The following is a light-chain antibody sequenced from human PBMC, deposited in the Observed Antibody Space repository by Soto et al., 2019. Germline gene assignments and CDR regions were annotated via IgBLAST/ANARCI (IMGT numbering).Light chain of an antibody. CDR2: EVS. Sequence: QSVLTQPASVSGSPGQSITISCTGTSSDVGGYNYVSWYQQHPGKAPKLMIYEVSNRPSGVSNRFPGSKSGNTASLTISGPQAEDEADYYCSSYTSSFYVFGTGTKVTVL. CDR3: SSYTSSFYV. CDR1: SSDVGGYNY. V-gene: IGLV2-14*01. J-gene: IGLJ1*01.